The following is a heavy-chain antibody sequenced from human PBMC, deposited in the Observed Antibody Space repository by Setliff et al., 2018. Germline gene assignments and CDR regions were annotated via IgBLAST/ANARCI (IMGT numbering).Heavy chain of an antibody. CDR2: VNPKNGGI. Sequence: ASVKVSCKASGYSFIDYYIHWVRQAPGQGPEWMGRVNPKNGGILYSQKFEGRVSMTGDRTISTVYMDLRSLTFDGTAVYYCARPRSNYNRGAFSIWGQGTMVTVSS. CDR3: ARPRSNYNRGAFSI. J-gene: IGHJ3*02. D-gene: IGHD3-10*01. V-gene: IGHV1-2*06. CDR1: GYSFIDYY.